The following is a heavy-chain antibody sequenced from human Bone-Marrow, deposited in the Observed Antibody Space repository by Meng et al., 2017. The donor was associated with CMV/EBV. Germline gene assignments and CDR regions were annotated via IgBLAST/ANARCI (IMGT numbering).Heavy chain of an antibody. J-gene: IGHJ4*02. CDR2: ICTAGNT. V-gene: IGHV3-13*01. CDR1: FTYTSYD. D-gene: IGHD3-9*01. CDR3: ARVRRYFDGLSRGEDYFDY. Sequence: FTYTSYDITWVPHASVQGLEWVSAICTAGNTYFSGTVKGPLTISSEDAKTSLYLQMNSLRAGGTAVYYCARVRRYFDGLSRGEDYFDYWGQGTLVTVSS.